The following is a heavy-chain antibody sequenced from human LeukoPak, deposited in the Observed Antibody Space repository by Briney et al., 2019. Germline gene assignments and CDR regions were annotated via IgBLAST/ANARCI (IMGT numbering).Heavy chain of an antibody. CDR1: GFTFDDYA. V-gene: IGHV3-9*01. CDR3: AKDLGSSGWPRGTFDI. CDR2: INWNSGSI. J-gene: IGHJ3*02. Sequence: GGSLRLSCAASGFTFDDYAMHWVRQAPGKGLEWVSGINWNSGSIGYADSVKGRFTISRDNAKNSLYLQMNSLRAEDTALYYCAKDLGSSGWPRGTFDIWGQGTMVTVSS. D-gene: IGHD6-19*01.